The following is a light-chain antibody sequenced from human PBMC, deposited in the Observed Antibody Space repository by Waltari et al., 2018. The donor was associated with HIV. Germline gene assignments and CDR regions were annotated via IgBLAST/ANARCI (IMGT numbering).Light chain of an antibody. CDR2: DVT. J-gene: IGLJ2*01. CDR1: GNDVGGYNY. Sequence: QSALTQPPSASGSPGQSVTISCTGTGNDVGGYNYVSWYQLHPGKAPKLLIYDVTTRPSGGPDCFAGSKSGNTASQTVSVLQGDDEADDYCGSYAGSAVVFGGGTSLTVL. V-gene: IGLV2-8*01. CDR3: GSYAGSAVV.